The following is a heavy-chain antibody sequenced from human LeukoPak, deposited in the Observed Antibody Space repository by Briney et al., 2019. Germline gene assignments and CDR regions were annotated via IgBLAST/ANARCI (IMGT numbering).Heavy chain of an antibody. D-gene: IGHD5-18*01. Sequence: SEILSLTCTVSGGSISSSSYYWGWIRQPPGKGLEWIGSIYYSGSTNYNPSLKSRVTISVDTSKNQFSLKLSSVTAADTAVYYCARWRDTAMGVFDYWGQGTLVTVSS. V-gene: IGHV4-39*07. J-gene: IGHJ4*02. CDR2: IYYSGST. CDR3: ARWRDTAMGVFDY. CDR1: GGSISSSSYY.